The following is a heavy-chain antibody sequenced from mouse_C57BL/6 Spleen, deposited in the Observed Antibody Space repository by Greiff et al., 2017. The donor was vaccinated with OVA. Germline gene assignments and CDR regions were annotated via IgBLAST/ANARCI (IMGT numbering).Heavy chain of an antibody. Sequence: EVQLQQSGPGLVKPSQSLSLTCSVTGYSITSGYYWNWIRQFPGNKLEWMGYISYDGSNNYNPSLKNRISITRDTSKNQFFLKLNSVTTEDTATYYCAREGAYDGYPYWYFDVWGTGTTVTVSS. V-gene: IGHV3-6*01. CDR2: ISYDGSN. J-gene: IGHJ1*03. CDR3: AREGAYDGYPYWYFDV. CDR1: GYSITSGYY. D-gene: IGHD2-3*01.